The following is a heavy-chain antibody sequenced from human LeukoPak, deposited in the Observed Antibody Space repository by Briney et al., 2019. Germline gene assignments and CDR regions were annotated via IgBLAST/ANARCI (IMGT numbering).Heavy chain of an antibody. V-gene: IGHV4-59*01. D-gene: IGHD3-10*01. Sequence: TSETLSLTCTVSGGSISSYYWSWIRQPPGKGLEWIGYIYYSGSTNYNPSLKSRVTISVDTSKNQFSLKLSSVTAADTAVYYCAMYSMVRGYFDLWGRGTLVTVSS. J-gene: IGHJ2*01. CDR2: IYYSGST. CDR3: AMYSMVRGYFDL. CDR1: GGSISSYY.